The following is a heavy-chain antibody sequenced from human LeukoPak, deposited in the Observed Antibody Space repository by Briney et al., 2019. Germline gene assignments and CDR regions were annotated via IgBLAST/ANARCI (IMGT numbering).Heavy chain of an antibody. CDR1: GGSIDPYY. D-gene: IGHD5-18*01. Sequence: PSETLSLTCSVSGGSIDPYYWSWIRHPPGKGLEWSGYFFYSGSTNYNPSLKSRVTISVDTSKNQFSLKLSSVTAADTAVYYCAREGYSYGYGYWGQGTLVTVSS. CDR3: AREGYSYGYGY. V-gene: IGHV4-59*12. J-gene: IGHJ4*02. CDR2: FFYSGST.